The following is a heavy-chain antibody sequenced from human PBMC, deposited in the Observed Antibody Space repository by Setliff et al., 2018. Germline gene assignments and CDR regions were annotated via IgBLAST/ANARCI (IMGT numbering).Heavy chain of an antibody. CDR2: INPNSGGT. CDR3: ARDIGYSYGPIYYGMDV. J-gene: IGHJ6*02. Sequence: ASVKVSCKASGYTFTGYYMHWVRQAPGQGLEWMGWINPNSGGTNYAQKSQGWVTMTRDTSSSTAYMELSRLRSDDTAVYYCARDIGYSYGPIYYGMDVWGQGTTVTVSS. CDR1: GYTFTGYY. D-gene: IGHD5-18*01. V-gene: IGHV1-2*04.